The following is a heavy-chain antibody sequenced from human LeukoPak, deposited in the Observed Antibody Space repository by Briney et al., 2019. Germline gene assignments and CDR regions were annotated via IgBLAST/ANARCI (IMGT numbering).Heavy chain of an antibody. CDR3: ARSAYGSGWCDY. D-gene: IGHD6-19*01. Sequence: SETLSLTCTVSGGSISSRSYYWAWIRQSPGKGLEWIGSFYYSGGTYYNPSLRSRVTMSVDTSKSHFSLRLSSVTAADTAVYYCARSAYGSGWCDYWGQGTLVTVSS. V-gene: IGHV4-39*02. J-gene: IGHJ4*02. CDR2: FYYSGGT. CDR1: GGSISSRSYY.